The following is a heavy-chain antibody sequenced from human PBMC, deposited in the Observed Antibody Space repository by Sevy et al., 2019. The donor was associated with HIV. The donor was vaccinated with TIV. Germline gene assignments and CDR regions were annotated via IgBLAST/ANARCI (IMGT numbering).Heavy chain of an antibody. V-gene: IGHV3-23*01. CDR2: IGGSADYT. CDR3: ATEVSEHCYSDY. CDR1: GFPFGSYA. Sequence: GGSLRLSCVTSGFPFGSYAMSWVRQTPGKGLEWVSAIGGSADYTYYAESVKGRFTISRGNSKNTLYLQMNGLRAEDTAVYYCATEVSEHCYSDYWGQGTLVTVSS. J-gene: IGHJ4*02.